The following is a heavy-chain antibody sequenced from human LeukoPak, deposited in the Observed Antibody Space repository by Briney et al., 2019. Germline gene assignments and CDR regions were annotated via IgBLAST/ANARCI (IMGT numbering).Heavy chain of an antibody. CDR3: ATSNYGSGSFSYRDY. CDR1: GFTFSSYG. Sequence: GRSLRLSCAASGFTFSSYGMHWVRQAPGKGLEWVSGISGSGGSTYHADSVKGRFTISRDNPKNTLYLQVNSLRVEDTAVYYCATSNYGSGSFSYRDYWGQGTLVTVSS. CDR2: ISGSGGST. D-gene: IGHD3-10*01. J-gene: IGHJ4*02. V-gene: IGHV3-23*01.